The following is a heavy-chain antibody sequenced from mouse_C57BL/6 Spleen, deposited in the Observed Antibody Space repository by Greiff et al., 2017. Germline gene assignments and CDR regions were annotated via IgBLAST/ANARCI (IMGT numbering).Heavy chain of an antibody. J-gene: IGHJ2*01. CDR3: ARGSSSLFDY. CDR1: GYTFTSYW. CDR2: IDPSDSYT. V-gene: IGHV1-50*01. D-gene: IGHD1-1*01. Sequence: QVQLQQPGAELVKPGASVKLSCKASGYTFTSYWMQWVKQRPGQGLEWIGAIDPSDSYTNYNQKFKGKATLTVDTSSSTAYMQLSSLTSEDSAVYYGARGSSSLFDYWGQGTTLTVSS.